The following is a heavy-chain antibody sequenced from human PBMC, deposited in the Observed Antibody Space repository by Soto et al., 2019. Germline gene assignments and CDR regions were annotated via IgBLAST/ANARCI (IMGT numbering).Heavy chain of an antibody. CDR2: IYYSGST. Sequence: QVQLQESGPGLVKPSQTLSLTCTVSGGSISSGGYYWSWIRQHPGKGLEWIGYIYYSGSTYYNPSHKSRFTISVDTSKNQFSLKLSSVTAADTAVYYCARVIASPYPDAFDIWGQGTMVTVSS. CDR1: GGSISSGGYY. CDR3: ARVIASPYPDAFDI. J-gene: IGHJ3*02. D-gene: IGHD3-3*02. V-gene: IGHV4-31*03.